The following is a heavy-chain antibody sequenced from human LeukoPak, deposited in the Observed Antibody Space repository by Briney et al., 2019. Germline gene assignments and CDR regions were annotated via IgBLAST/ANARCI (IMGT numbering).Heavy chain of an antibody. D-gene: IGHD2/OR15-2a*01. Sequence: ASVKVSCKASGYTFTSYYMHWVRQAPGQGLEWMGIINPSGGSTSYAQKFQGRVTMTRDTSTSTVYMELSSLRSEDTAVYYCAREDSSFGLSGLSNWFDPWGQGTLVTVSS. CDR1: GYTFTSYY. CDR2: INPSGGST. J-gene: IGHJ5*02. V-gene: IGHV1-46*01. CDR3: AREDSSFGLSGLSNWFDP.